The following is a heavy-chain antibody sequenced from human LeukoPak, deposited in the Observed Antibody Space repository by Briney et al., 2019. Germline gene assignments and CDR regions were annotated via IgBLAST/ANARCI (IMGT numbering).Heavy chain of an antibody. D-gene: IGHD3-3*01. CDR2: INKDGSEK. J-gene: IGHJ4*02. Sequence: GGSLRLSCAASGFTFSNYWMSWVRQAPGKGLEWVAHINKDGSEKYYVDSVEGRFTISRDNAKNSLYLQMNSLRAEDTAVYYCARAGTIFGVVINDYWGQGTLVTVSS. V-gene: IGHV3-7*01. CDR3: ARAGTIFGVVINDY. CDR1: GFTFSNYW.